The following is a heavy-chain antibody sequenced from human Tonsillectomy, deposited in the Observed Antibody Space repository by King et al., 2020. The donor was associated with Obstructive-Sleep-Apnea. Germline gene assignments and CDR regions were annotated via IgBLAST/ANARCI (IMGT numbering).Heavy chain of an antibody. CDR1: GFIFSTSS. CDR3: ARDPGGW. CDR2: ISSISTTK. J-gene: IGHJ4*02. Sequence: EVQLVESGGGLVQPGGSLRLSCAASGFIFSTSSMNWVRQAPGKGLEWISYISSISTTKYYADSVKGRFTISRDNAKNSLYLQMNSLRAEDTAVYYCARDPGGWWGQGPLVTVSS. D-gene: IGHD6-19*01. V-gene: IGHV3-48*01.